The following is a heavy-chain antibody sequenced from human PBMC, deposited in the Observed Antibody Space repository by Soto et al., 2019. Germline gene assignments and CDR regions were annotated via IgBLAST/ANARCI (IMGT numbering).Heavy chain of an antibody. CDR1: GYSFTSYW. Sequence: PGESLKISCKGSGYSFTSYWIAWVRQMPGKGLEWMGILYPSDSDIRYSPSFEGQVTISVDKSISTAYLQWSSLKTSDSATYYCARQPSMGWKLIQDYWGQGTLVTVSS. J-gene: IGHJ4*02. V-gene: IGHV5-51*01. D-gene: IGHD2-8*01. CDR2: LYPSDSDI. CDR3: ARQPSMGWKLIQDY.